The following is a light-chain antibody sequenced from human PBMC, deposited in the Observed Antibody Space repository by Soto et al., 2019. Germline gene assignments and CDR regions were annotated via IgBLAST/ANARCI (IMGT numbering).Light chain of an antibody. V-gene: IGKV3-20*01. CDR2: GAS. Sequence: EIVLTQSPGTLSLSPGERATLSCRASQSVSSTYLAWYQQNPGQAPRLLIYGASSRATAIPDRFSGSGSGTDFTLTISRLEPEDFAVYFCQQYGSSSYTFGQGTKLEIK. CDR3: QQYGSSSYT. CDR1: QSVSSTY. J-gene: IGKJ2*01.